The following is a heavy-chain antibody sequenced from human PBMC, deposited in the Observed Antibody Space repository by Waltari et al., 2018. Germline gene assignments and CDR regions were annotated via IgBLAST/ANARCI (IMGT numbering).Heavy chain of an antibody. Sequence: EVQLVESGGGLVQPGGSLSRSCAASGLSFIPYWMHWVRQGPGKGLVWVSRINGDESTTNYADSVKGRFTISRDNAKNTLYLQMNSLRAEDTAVYYCAAPHSTSWYVSDYWGQGALVTVSS. CDR3: AAPHSTSWYVSDY. CDR2: INGDESTT. D-gene: IGHD2-2*01. CDR1: GLSFIPYW. J-gene: IGHJ4*02. V-gene: IGHV3-74*01.